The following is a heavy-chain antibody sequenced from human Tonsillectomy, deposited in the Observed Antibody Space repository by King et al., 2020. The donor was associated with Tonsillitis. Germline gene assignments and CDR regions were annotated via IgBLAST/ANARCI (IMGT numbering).Heavy chain of an antibody. Sequence: QLVQSGGGVVQPGGSLRLSCAASGFTFSSYGMHWVRQAPGKGLEWVAFIRYDGSNKYYADSVKGRFTISRDNSKNTLYLQMNSLRAEETAVYYCAKDLAIAVAGSYYFDYWGQGTLVTVSS. V-gene: IGHV3-30*02. CDR1: GFTFSSYG. J-gene: IGHJ4*02. D-gene: IGHD6-19*01. CDR3: AKDLAIAVAGSYYFDY. CDR2: IRYDGSNK.